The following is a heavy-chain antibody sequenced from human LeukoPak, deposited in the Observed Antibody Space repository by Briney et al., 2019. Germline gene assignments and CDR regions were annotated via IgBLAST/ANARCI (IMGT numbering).Heavy chain of an antibody. J-gene: IGHJ4*02. D-gene: IGHD2-21*02. CDR1: GFTVSSNY. V-gene: IGHV3-53*01. CDR3: ARGPPHCGRDCYYPTL. Sequence: GGSLRLSCAASGFTVSSNYMSWVRQAPGKGLEWVSIIYSGGSTYYAGSVKGRFTISRDNSKNMLYLQMNSLRAEDTAVYYCARGPPHCGRDCYYPTLWGQGTLVTVSS. CDR2: IYSGGST.